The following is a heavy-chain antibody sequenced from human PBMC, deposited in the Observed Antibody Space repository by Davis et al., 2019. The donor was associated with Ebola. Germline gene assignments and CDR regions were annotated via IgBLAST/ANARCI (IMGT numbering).Heavy chain of an antibody. CDR3: ARALYCSGGSCYSPYYYYGMDV. J-gene: IGHJ6*02. V-gene: IGHV3-21*01. D-gene: IGHD2-15*01. CDR1: GFTFSSYS. Sequence: GGSLRLSCAASGFTFSSYSMNWVRQAPGKGLEWVSSISSSGSYIYYPDSVRGRFTISRDNAKNSLYLQMNSLRAEDTAVYYCARALYCSGGSCYSPYYYYGMDVWGQGTTVTVSS. CDR2: ISSSGSYI.